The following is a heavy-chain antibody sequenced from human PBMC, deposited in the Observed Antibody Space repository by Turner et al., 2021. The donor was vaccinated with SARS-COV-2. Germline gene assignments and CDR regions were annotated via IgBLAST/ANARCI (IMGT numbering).Heavy chain of an antibody. CDR1: GGSISTPHYY. Sequence: QLQLQESGPGVVKPSETLSLTCAVSGGSISTPHYYWGLIRQPPGEGLEWIGIVYYSGSTYYNPSLKSRVIISVDTSNNQLSLKLSSVTAADTAVYYCARHFRSAVAAVPFDFWGQGTLVTVSS. J-gene: IGHJ4*02. CDR2: VYYSGST. CDR3: ARHFRSAVAAVPFDF. D-gene: IGHD6-19*01. V-gene: IGHV4-39*01.